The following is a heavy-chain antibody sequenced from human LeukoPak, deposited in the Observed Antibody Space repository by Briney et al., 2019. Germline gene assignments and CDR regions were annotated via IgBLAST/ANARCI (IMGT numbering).Heavy chain of an antibody. CDR3: AKDPVPAASFNWLDP. D-gene: IGHD2-2*01. Sequence: GGSLRLSCAASEFTFSSYGMHWVRQAPGKGLEWVAFIRYDGSNKYYADSVKGRFTISRDNSKNTPYLQMNSLRAEDTAVYYCAKDPVPAASFNWLDPWGQGTLVTVSS. CDR1: EFTFSSYG. V-gene: IGHV3-30*02. CDR2: IRYDGSNK. J-gene: IGHJ5*02.